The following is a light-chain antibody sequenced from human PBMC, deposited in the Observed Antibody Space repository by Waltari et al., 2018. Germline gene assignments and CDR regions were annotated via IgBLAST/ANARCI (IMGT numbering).Light chain of an antibody. J-gene: IGLJ3*02. Sequence: QSALTQPASVSGSPGQSIPISCTGTSSDGGGYNYVSWYQQHPGKAPKLMIYDVSNRPSGVSNRFSGSKSDNTASLTISGLQAEDEADYYCSSYTSSSTWVFGGGTKLTVL. CDR3: SSYTSSSTWV. CDR1: SSDGGGYNY. CDR2: DVS. V-gene: IGLV2-14*03.